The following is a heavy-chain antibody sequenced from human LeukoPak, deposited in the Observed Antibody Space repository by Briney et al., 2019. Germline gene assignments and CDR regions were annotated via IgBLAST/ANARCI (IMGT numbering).Heavy chain of an antibody. CDR3: ARHSLEGPAASYDYYGMDV. J-gene: IGHJ6*02. Sequence: KPSETLSLTCTVSGGSVNNHYWSWLRQSAEKGLEWIGRIDTSGHTRSHPSLRSRLRMSVDTSKNQFSLKLSSVTAADTAVYYCARHSLEGPAASYDYYGMDVWGQGTTVTVSS. CDR1: GGSVNNHY. V-gene: IGHV4-4*07. D-gene: IGHD2-2*01. CDR2: IDTSGHT.